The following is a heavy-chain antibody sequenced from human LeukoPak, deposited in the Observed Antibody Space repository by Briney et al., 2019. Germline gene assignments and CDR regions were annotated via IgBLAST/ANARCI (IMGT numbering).Heavy chain of an antibody. CDR3: ARVGHSSGWYEIRGDKNFDY. D-gene: IGHD6-19*01. J-gene: IGHJ4*02. CDR2: IKQDGSEK. CDR1: GFTFSSYW. V-gene: IGHV3-7*01. Sequence: GGSLRLSCAASGFTFSSYWMSWVRQAPGKGLEWVANIKQDGSEKYYVDSVKGRFTISRDNAKNSLYLQMNSLRADDTAVYYCARVGHSSGWYEIRGDKNFDYWGQGTLVTVSS.